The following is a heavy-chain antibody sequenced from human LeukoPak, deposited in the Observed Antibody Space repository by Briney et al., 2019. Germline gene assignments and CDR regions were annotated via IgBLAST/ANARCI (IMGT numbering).Heavy chain of an antibody. Sequence: SETLSLTCTVSGGSISSYYWSWIRQPPGKGLEWIGYIYYSGSTYYNPSLKSRVTISVDTSKNQFSLKLSTVTAADTAVYYCARDSRHCSGGSCPLDIWGQGTMVTVSS. V-gene: IGHV4-59*06. D-gene: IGHD2-15*01. CDR2: IYYSGST. J-gene: IGHJ3*02. CDR3: ARDSRHCSGGSCPLDI. CDR1: GGSISSYY.